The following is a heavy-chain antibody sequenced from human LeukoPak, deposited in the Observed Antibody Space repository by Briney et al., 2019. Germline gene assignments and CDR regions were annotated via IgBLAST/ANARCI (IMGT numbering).Heavy chain of an antibody. CDR2: ICASGRCT. Sequence: GGSLRLSCAASGFSFVNNAMGWVRQAPGKGLEWVSGICASGRCTFYAAPVRGRFTVSRDNFKNSLYLQMNNLRAEDTAVYYCAKYIIVPGTQLLGDYWGQGALVTVSS. CDR3: AKYIIVPGTQLLGDY. J-gene: IGHJ4*02. D-gene: IGHD1-1*01. V-gene: IGHV3-23*01. CDR1: GFSFVNNA.